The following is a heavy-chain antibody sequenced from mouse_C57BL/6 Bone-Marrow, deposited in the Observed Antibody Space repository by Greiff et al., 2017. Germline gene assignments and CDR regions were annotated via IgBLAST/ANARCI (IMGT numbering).Heavy chain of an antibody. CDR2: IWTGGGT. J-gene: IGHJ3*01. Sequence: VKVVESGPGLVAPSQSLSITCTVSGFSLTSYAISWVRQPPGKGLEWLGVIWTGGGTNYYSALKSRLSISKDNSKSQVFLTMNSLQTYDTARYYCARNGNDGYKGCWFAYWGQGTLVTVSA. CDR1: GFSLTSYA. V-gene: IGHV2-9-1*01. CDR3: ARNGNDGYKGCWFAY. D-gene: IGHD2-3*01.